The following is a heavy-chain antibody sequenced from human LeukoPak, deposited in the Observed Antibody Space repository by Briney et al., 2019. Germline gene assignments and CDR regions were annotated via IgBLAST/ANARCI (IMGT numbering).Heavy chain of an antibody. J-gene: IGHJ4*02. D-gene: IGHD3-22*01. Sequence: GGSLRLSCAASGFTFSSYAMSWVRQAPGKGLEWVSAISGSGGSTYHADSVKGRFTISRDNSKNTLYLQMNSLKTEDTAVYYCTTAHYYDSSGSDYWGQGTLVTVSS. CDR2: ISGSGGST. CDR1: GFTFSSYA. CDR3: TTAHYYDSSGSDY. V-gene: IGHV3-23*01.